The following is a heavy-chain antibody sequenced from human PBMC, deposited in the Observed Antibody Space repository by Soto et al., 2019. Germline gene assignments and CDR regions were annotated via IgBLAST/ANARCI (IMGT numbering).Heavy chain of an antibody. CDR1: GGSISSGGYY. CDR3: ARVKGTEYYYYGMDV. V-gene: IGHV4-31*03. CDR2: IYYSGST. D-gene: IGHD1-1*01. J-gene: IGHJ6*02. Sequence: QVQLQESGPGLVKPSQTLSLTCTVSGGSISSGGYYWSWIRQHPGKGLEWIGYIYYSGSTYYNPSLKSRVTISGDTSKNQFSLKLSSVTAADTAVYYCARVKGTEYYYYGMDVWGQGTTVTVSS.